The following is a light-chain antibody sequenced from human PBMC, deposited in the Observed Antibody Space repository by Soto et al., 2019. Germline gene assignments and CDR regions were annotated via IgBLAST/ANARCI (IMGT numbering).Light chain of an antibody. CDR2: TSN. V-gene: IGLV1-44*01. J-gene: IGLJ1*01. Sequence: QSVLTQPPSASGTPGQRVTISCSGSNXNIGSNKVNWYQQLPGTAPKLLIYTSNQRPSGVPDRFSGSKSGTSASLAISGLQSEDEADYYCATWDDSLHGYVFGTGTKV. CDR3: ATWDDSLHGYV. CDR1: NXNIGSNK.